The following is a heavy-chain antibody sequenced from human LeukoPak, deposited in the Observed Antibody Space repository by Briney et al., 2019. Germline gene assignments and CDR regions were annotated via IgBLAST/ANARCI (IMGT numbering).Heavy chain of an antibody. J-gene: IGHJ4*02. V-gene: IGHV3-33*01. Sequence: PGGSLRLSCAASGFTFSSYVIHWVRQAPGKGLEWVAVMWYDGNKEYYADSVKGRFTISRDISKSTVYLQMNSLRAEDTAVYYCGRPPQQRVWFFHYWGQGTLVTVSS. CDR2: MWYDGNKE. CDR3: GRPPQQRVWFFHY. D-gene: IGHD6-13*01. CDR1: GFTFSSYV.